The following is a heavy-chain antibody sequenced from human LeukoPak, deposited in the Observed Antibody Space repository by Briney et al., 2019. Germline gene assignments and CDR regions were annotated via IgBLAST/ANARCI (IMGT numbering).Heavy chain of an antibody. V-gene: IGHV1-2*02. CDR1: GYTFTVHY. J-gene: IGHJ4*02. Sequence: ASVKVSCKTSGYTFTVHYMHWVRQAPGQGLEWMGWINPNSGGTNYAQKFQGRVTMTRDTSISTAYMELSRLRSDDTAVYYCASGVVVPAAFDYWGQGTLVTVSS. D-gene: IGHD2-2*01. CDR3: ASGVVVPAAFDY. CDR2: INPNSGGT.